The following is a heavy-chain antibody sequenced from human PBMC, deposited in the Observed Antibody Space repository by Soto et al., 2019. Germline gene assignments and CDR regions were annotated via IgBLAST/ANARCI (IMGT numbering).Heavy chain of an antibody. CDR1: GFTFSDYT. CDR3: AGRVEGYFEY. CDR2: ILADFNT. J-gene: IGHJ4*02. D-gene: IGHD1-26*01. V-gene: IGHV3-23*03. Sequence: EVQLLESGGGLVRPGGSLTLSCAASGFTFSDYTMTWVRQAPGKALECISVILADFNTYYAGSVRGRFTISRDNSKNTLSLEMDSLSAEDTAVYYCAGRVEGYFEYWGQGALVTVSS.